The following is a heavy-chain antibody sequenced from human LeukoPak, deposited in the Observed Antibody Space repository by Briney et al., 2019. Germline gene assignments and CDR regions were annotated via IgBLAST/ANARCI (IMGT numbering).Heavy chain of an antibody. Sequence: KPSETLSLTCSVSDGSISNYCWSWIRQPPGKGLALIASIYYSGSTNYNPSLKSRVTISVDTSKNQFSLKLSSVTAADTAVYYCARGQGVATTLFDYWGQGTLVTVSS. V-gene: IGHV4-59*01. D-gene: IGHD5-24*01. CDR2: IYYSGST. CDR1: DGSISNYC. CDR3: ARGQGVATTLFDY. J-gene: IGHJ4*02.